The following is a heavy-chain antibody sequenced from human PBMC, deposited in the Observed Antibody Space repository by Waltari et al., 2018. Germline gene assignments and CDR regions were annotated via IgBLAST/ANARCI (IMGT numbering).Heavy chain of an antibody. CDR3: ARGAIFGVGVDY. Sequence: QVQLVESGGGVVQPGRSLRLSCAASGFTFSSYAMHWVRQAPGKGLVWVAVISYDGRNKYYADSVKGRFNISRDNSKNTLYLQMNSLRAEDTAVYYCARGAIFGVGVDYWGQGTLVTVSS. V-gene: IGHV3-30*04. J-gene: IGHJ4*02. CDR2: ISYDGRNK. D-gene: IGHD3-3*01. CDR1: GFTFSSYA.